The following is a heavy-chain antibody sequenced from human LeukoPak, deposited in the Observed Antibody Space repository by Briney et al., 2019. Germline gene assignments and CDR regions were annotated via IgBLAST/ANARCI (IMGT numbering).Heavy chain of an antibody. J-gene: IGHJ4*02. Sequence: GGSLRLSCAASGFTFSSYAMSWVRQAPGKGLEWVSAISGSGGSTYYADSVKGGFTISRDNSKNTLYLQMNSLRAEDTAVYYCAKTLRPLLRYFDWLLFEGDYWGQGTLVTVSS. V-gene: IGHV3-23*01. CDR3: AKTLRPLLRYFDWLLFEGDY. CDR1: GFTFSSYA. CDR2: ISGSGGST. D-gene: IGHD3-9*01.